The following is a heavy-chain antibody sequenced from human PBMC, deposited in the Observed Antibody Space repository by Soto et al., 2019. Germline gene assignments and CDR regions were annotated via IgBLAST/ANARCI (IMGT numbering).Heavy chain of an antibody. CDR3: TGGLFSGSSYSGSWYYFDS. CDR1: GGSFSGYI. D-gene: IGHD1-26*01. J-gene: IGHJ4*02. CDR2: INHSGSS. Sequence: ETLSLTCAVSGGSFSGYIWTWIRQTPGKGLQWIGQINHSGSSIYNPSLKNRVTISTMSNNKFSLELSSVTAADTAVYYCTGGLFSGSSYSGSWYYFDSWGQGTRVTVSS. V-gene: IGHV4-34*01.